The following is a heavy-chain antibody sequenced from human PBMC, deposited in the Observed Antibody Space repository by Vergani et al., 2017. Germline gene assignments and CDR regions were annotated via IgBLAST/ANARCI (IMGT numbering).Heavy chain of an antibody. CDR2: INPNTGGR. D-gene: IGHD6-13*01. V-gene: IGHV1-2*02. J-gene: IGHJ6*02. CDR1: GDTFSDYY. CDR3: SRELAAVSDYYGMDV. Sequence: QVQLVQSGAEVKKSGASVKVSCKASGDTFSDYYIHWVRQAPGQGLEWMAWINPNTGGRNYAQKFQGRVTMTRDTSISTAYMELSRLTSDDAAVYYCSRELAAVSDYYGMDVWGQGTTVTVSS.